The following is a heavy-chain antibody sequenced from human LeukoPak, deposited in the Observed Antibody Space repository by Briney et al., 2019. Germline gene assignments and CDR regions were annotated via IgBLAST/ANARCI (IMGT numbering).Heavy chain of an antibody. Sequence: PSETLSLTCTVSGGSISSYYWSWIRQPAGKGLEWIGRIYTSGSTNYNPSLKSRVTISLYTSKNQFSLKLSSVTAADTAVYYCARHPCSGGSCYLDYWGQGTLVTVSS. D-gene: IGHD2-15*01. CDR2: IYTSGST. J-gene: IGHJ4*02. CDR3: ARHPCSGGSCYLDY. CDR1: GGSISSYY. V-gene: IGHV4-4*07.